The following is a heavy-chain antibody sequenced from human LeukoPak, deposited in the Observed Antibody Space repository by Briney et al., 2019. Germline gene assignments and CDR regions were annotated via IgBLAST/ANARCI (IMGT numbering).Heavy chain of an antibody. CDR1: GFAFSTYS. CDR2: VSRSSRFI. CDR3: ARVSVAFDYFFDS. V-gene: IGHV3-21*01. J-gene: IGHJ4*02. D-gene: IGHD5-12*01. Sequence: AGSLRLAWAASGFAFSTYSMNWVRQAPGKGLEWVSSVSRSSRFIFYADSVQGRFTISRDDAKDSLFLQMNSLRAEDTAVYYCARVSVAFDYFFDSWGQGTLVTVSS.